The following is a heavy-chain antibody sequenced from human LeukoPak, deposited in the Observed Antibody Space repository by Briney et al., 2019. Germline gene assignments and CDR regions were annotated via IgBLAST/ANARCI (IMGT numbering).Heavy chain of an antibody. D-gene: IGHD2-15*01. Sequence: SETLSLTCAVSGVAISRGGYAWNWIRQPPGKGLEWIAYIYHSGTTYYNPSLKSRATISVDTSKNQFSLKLSSVTAADTAVYYCARGPPGDIVVVVAATNFDYWGQGTLVTVSS. J-gene: IGHJ4*02. V-gene: IGHV4-30-4*07. CDR2: IYHSGTT. CDR3: ARGPPGDIVVVVAATNFDY. CDR1: GVAISRGGYA.